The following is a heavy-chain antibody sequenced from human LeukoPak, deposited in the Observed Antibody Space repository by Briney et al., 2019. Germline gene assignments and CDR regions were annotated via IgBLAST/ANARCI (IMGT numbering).Heavy chain of an antibody. CDR3: AKPGDYGDYVHYFAS. CDR1: GFTVSSNY. D-gene: IGHD4-17*01. Sequence: PGGSLRLSCAASGFTVSSNYMSWVRQAPGKGLEWVSAITGSGSSAFYADSVKGQFTISRDNSKSTLYLQMSSLRAEDTALYYCAKPGDYGDYVHYFASWGQGTLVTVSS. CDR2: ITGSGSSA. J-gene: IGHJ4*02. V-gene: IGHV3-23*01.